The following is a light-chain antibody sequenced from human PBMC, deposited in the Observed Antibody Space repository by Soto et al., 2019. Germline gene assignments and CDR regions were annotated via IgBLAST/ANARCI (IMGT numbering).Light chain of an antibody. CDR2: EVN. V-gene: IGLV2-14*01. CDR1: SSDVGGYNY. J-gene: IGLJ2*01. Sequence: QSVLTQPASVSGSPGQSITISCTGTSSDVGGYNYVSWYQQHPGKVPKLMIYEVNNRPSGISNRFSGSKSGNTASLTISGLQAEDEGDFYCSSFTSSSTVVFGGGTKVTVL. CDR3: SSFTSSSTVV.